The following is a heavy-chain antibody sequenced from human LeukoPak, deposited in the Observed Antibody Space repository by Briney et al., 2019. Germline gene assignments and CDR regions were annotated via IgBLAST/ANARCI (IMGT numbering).Heavy chain of an antibody. D-gene: IGHD2-21*01. Sequence: PGGSLRLSCAASGFTVSSNYMSWVRQAPGKGREWVSVIYSGGTTYYADPVKGRSTVSRDNSKNTLYLQMNSLRAEDTAVYYCAKGGDGDYFDYWGQGTLVTVSS. J-gene: IGHJ4*02. V-gene: IGHV3-66*01. CDR2: IYSGGTT. CDR3: AKGGDGDYFDY. CDR1: GFTVSSNY.